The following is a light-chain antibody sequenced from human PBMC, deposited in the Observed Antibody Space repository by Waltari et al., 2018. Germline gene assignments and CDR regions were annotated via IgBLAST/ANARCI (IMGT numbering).Light chain of an antibody. CDR3: QTGGHGTWV. Sequence: QLVLTQSPSASAPLGASVELTCTHTSVHTDNIIAWLQQHPKKGPRYLMKVNSDGSHNKGDKIPERFSGSSSGAERYLTISRLQSEDEADYYCQTGGHGTWVFGGGTKLTVL. CDR2: VNSDGSH. J-gene: IGLJ3*02. CDR1: SVHTDNI. V-gene: IGLV4-69*01.